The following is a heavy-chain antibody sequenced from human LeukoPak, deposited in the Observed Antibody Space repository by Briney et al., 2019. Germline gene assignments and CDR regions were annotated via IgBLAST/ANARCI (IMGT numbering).Heavy chain of an antibody. V-gene: IGHV4-59*01. Sequence: PSETLSLTCTVSGGSISSYYWSWIRQPPGKGLEWIGCIYYSGYTNYKSSLKSRVTISVDTSKNQFSLKLSSVTAADTAVYYCARGRYSYGGAVGDYFDYWGQGTLVTVSS. CDR2: IYYSGYT. D-gene: IGHD5-18*01. CDR3: ARGRYSYGGAVGDYFDY. CDR1: GGSISSYY. J-gene: IGHJ4*02.